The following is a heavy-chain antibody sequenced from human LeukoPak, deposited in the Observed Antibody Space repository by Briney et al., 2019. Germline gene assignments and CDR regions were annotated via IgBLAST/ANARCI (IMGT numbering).Heavy chain of an antibody. V-gene: IGHV4-59*01. CDR1: GGSISSYY. J-gene: IGHJ4*02. D-gene: IGHD4-11*01. CDR3: ARTDSHYLSFDY. CDR2: IYYSGST. Sequence: PSETLSLTCTVSGGSISSYYWSWIRQPPGKGLEWIGYIYYSGSTNYNPSLKSRVTISVDTSKNQFSLNLNSVTAADTAMYYCARTDSHYLSFDYWGQGTLVTVSS.